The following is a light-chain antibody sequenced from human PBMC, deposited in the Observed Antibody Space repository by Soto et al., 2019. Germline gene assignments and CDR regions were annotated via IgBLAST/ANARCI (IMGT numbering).Light chain of an antibody. CDR3: HTYNSYSLHT. CDR1: QSVSRR. CDR2: DAS. J-gene: IGKJ2*01. Sequence: EIQMTQTPATLSASVGERITITCRSSQSVSRRLAWYQQKPGKAPKLLIYDASSLESGVPSRFSGRGSGTEFTLTISSLQPDDCATYYCHTYNSYSLHTFGQGTKVDIK. V-gene: IGKV1-5*01.